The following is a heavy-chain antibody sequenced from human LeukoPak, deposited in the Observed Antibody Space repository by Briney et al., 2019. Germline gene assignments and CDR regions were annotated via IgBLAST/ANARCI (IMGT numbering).Heavy chain of an antibody. J-gene: IGHJ4*02. CDR1: GGSISSGGYY. D-gene: IGHD4-17*01. CDR3: ASTVPPDY. V-gene: IGHV4-34*01. Sequence: SETLSLTCAVSGGSISSGGYYWSWIRQPPGKGLEWIGEINHSGSTNYNPSLKSRVTISVDTSKNQFSLKLSSVTAADTAVYYCASTVPPDYWGQGTLVTVSS. CDR2: INHSGST.